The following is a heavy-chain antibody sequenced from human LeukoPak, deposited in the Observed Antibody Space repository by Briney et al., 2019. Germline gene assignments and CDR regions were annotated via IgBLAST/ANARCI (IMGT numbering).Heavy chain of an antibody. J-gene: IGHJ4*02. CDR1: GGSISGGGYY. CDR3: ARGRAAATPYFDY. Sequence: SETLSLTCTVSGGSISGGGYYWSWIRQHPGKGLEWIGYIYYSGSTYYNPSLKSRVTISVDTSKNQFSLKLSSVTAADTAVYYCARGRAAATPYFDYWGQGTLVTVSS. D-gene: IGHD2-2*01. CDR2: IYYSGST. V-gene: IGHV4-31*03.